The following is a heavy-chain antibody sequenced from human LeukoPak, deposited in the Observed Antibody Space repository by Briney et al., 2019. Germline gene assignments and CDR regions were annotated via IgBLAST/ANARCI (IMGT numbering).Heavy chain of an antibody. CDR1: GYTFTGYY. J-gene: IGHJ4*02. V-gene: IGHV1-2*02. D-gene: IGHD3-3*01. CDR3: ARDPTPYYDFWSGYYPYYFDY. Sequence: ASVKVSCKASGYTFTGYYMHWVRQAPGQGLEWMGWINPNSGGTNYAQKFQGRVTMTRDTSISTAYMELSRLRSDDTAVYYCARDPTPYYDFWSGYYPYYFDYWGQGTLVTVSS. CDR2: INPNSGGT.